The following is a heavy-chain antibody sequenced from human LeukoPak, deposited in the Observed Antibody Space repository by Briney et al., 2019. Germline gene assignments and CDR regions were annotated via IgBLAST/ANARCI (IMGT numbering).Heavy chain of an antibody. CDR3: AKDDYYGSGAFDY. D-gene: IGHD3-10*01. J-gene: IGHJ4*02. CDR2: IGGSGVST. CDR1: GFTFSNYA. V-gene: IGHV3-23*01. Sequence: GGSLRFSCAASGFTFSNYAMSWVRQAPGKGLEWVSGIGGSGVSTYNADSVKGRFTISRDNSKNTLYLQMNSLRAEDTAVYYCAKDDYYGSGAFDYWGQGTLVTVSS.